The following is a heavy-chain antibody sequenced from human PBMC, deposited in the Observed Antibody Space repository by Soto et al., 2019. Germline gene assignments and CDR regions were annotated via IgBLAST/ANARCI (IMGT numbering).Heavy chain of an antibody. CDR2: IWYDGSNK. CDR3: ARDRYCTNGVCYSNWFDP. CDR1: GFTFSSYG. D-gene: IGHD2-8*01. J-gene: IGHJ5*02. V-gene: IGHV3-33*01. Sequence: PGGSLRLSCAASGFTFSSYGMHWVRQAPGKGLEWVAVIWYDGSNKYYADSVKGRFTISRDSSKNTLYLQMNSLRAEDTAVYYCARDRYCTNGVCYSNWFDPWGQGTLVTVSS.